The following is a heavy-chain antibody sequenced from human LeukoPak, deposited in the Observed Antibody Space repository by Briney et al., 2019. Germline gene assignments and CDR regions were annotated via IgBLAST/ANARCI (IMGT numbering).Heavy chain of an antibody. CDR2: IYYSVST. Sequence: SETLSLSCTVSGVSISGSSYTWGWIRQPPGKGLGWSGSIYYSVSTYYNPSLTSGVTISVDTSKNQFSLKRSAVPAAHTALYFYARHERPYSNYHPCFDYWGQGTLVTVSS. D-gene: IGHD4-11*01. J-gene: IGHJ4*02. CDR3: ARHERPYSNYHPCFDY. V-gene: IGHV4-39*01. CDR1: GVSISGSSYT.